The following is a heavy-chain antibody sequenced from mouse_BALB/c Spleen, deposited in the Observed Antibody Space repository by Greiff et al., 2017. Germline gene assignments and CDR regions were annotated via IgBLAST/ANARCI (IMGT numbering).Heavy chain of an antibody. D-gene: IGHD2-14*01. Sequence: QVQLQQSGAELARPGASVKMSCKASGYTFTSYTMHWVKQRPGQGLEWIAYINPSSGYTNYNQKFKDKATLTADKSSSTAYMQLSSLTSEDSAVYYCAREVRQGSWFAYWGQGTLVTVSA. CDR3: AREVRQGSWFAY. V-gene: IGHV1-4*01. CDR2: INPSSGYT. J-gene: IGHJ3*01. CDR1: GYTFTSYT.